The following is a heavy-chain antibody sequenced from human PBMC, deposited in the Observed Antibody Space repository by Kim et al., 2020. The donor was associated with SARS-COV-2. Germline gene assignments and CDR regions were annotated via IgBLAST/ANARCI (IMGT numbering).Heavy chain of an antibody. CDR2: ITGSGDIT. CDR3: ANSPQPDY. D-gene: IGHD6-13*01. V-gene: IGHV3-23*01. CDR1: GFTCSNYG. Sequence: GGSLRLSCVASGFTCSNYGMTWVRQAPGGGLEWVSGITGSGDITAYADSVKGRFTISRDNSKNTLYLQISSLRAEDTAIYYCANSPQPDYWAQGTLGTVS. J-gene: IGHJ4*02.